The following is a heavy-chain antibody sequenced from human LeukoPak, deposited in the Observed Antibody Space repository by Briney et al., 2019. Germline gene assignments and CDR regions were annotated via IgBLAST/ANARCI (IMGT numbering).Heavy chain of an antibody. V-gene: IGHV3-21*01. CDR1: GFTFSSYS. D-gene: IGHD3-22*01. CDR2: ISSSSSYI. Sequence: GGSLRLSCAASGFTFSSYSMNWVRQAPGKGLEWVSSISSSSSYIYYADSVKGRFTISRDNAKNSLYLQMNSLRAEDTAVYYCARDWRGYYGSSGYSQGDAFDIWGQGTMVTVSS. J-gene: IGHJ3*02. CDR3: ARDWRGYYGSSGYSQGDAFDI.